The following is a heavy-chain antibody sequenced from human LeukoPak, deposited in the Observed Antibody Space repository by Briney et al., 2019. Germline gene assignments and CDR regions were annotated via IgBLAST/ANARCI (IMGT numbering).Heavy chain of an antibody. Sequence: SVKVSCKASGGTFSSYAISWVRQAPGQGLEWMGRIIPILGIANYAQKFQGRVTITADKSTSTAYMELRSLRSDDTAVYYCAREYSSRGYYFDYWGQGTLVTVSS. CDR2: IIPILGIA. CDR1: GGTFSSYA. CDR3: AREYSSRGYYFDY. V-gene: IGHV1-69*04. D-gene: IGHD6-13*01. J-gene: IGHJ4*02.